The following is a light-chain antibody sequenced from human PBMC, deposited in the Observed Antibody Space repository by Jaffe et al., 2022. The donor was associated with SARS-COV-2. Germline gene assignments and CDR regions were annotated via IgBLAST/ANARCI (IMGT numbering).Light chain of an antibody. V-gene: IGKV3-15*01. CDR1: QSIRSN. J-gene: IGKJ1*01. Sequence: EIAMTQSPATLSMSPGERATLSCRASQSIRSNLAWYQQQPGQAPRLLIYDTSSRATGISARFSGSGSGTEFTLTISSLQSEDFAVYYCQQYNNGPPWTFGQGTKVEIK. CDR2: DTS. CDR3: QQYNNGPPWT.